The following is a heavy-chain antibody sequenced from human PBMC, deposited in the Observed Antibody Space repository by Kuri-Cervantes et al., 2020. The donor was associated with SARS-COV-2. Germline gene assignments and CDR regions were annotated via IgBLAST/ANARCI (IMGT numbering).Heavy chain of an antibody. Sequence: ASVKVSCKASGYTFTSYDINWVRQATGQGLEWMGWMNPNSGNTGYAQKFQGRVTITRNTSISTAYMELSRLRSDDTAVYYCARSAESGGFGELLVDYWGQGTLVTVSS. D-gene: IGHD3-10*01. CDR1: GYTFTSYD. J-gene: IGHJ4*02. CDR3: ARSAESGGFGELLVDY. V-gene: IGHV1-8*03. CDR2: MNPNSGNT.